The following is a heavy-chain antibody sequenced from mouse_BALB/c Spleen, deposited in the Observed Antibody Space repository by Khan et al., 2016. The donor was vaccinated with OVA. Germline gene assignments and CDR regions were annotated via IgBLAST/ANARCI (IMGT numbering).Heavy chain of an antibody. CDR2: INPRSSYT. CDR1: GYTFTSNT. J-gene: IGHJ4*01. V-gene: IGHV1-4*01. Sequence: QVQLQQSGAELARPGASVKMSCKASGYTFTSNTMHWVKQRPGQGLEWIGYINPRSSYTNYNQKFKVKATLTADKSSSTAYMQLSSLTSEDSAVYYSARHTKEYTMDYWGQGTSVTVSS. CDR3: ARHTKEYTMDY. D-gene: IGHD2-12*01.